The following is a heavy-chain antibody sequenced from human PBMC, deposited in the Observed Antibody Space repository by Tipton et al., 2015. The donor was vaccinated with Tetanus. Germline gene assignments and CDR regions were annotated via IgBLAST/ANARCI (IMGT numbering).Heavy chain of an antibody. CDR2: MYHSGQA. J-gene: IGHJ5*02. V-gene: IGHV4-30-4*08. D-gene: IGHD5-12*01. Sequence: LRLSCTVSGGSISSYYWSWVRQPPGKGLEWIGYMYHSGQAYYNSSLKSRVVILVDTSKNRFSLKLSSVTAADTAVYYCARYSIVASANNWFDPWGQGTLVTVSS. CDR1: GGSISSYY. CDR3: ARYSIVASANNWFDP.